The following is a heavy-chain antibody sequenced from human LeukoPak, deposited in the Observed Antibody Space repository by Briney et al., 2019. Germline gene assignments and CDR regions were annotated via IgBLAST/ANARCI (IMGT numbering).Heavy chain of an antibody. J-gene: IGHJ4*02. CDR1: GFTFSSYW. CDR2: ISSSSSYI. D-gene: IGHD3-22*01. CDR3: ARDLRSSGYYAFDY. Sequence: GGSLRLSCEASGFTFSSYWMSWVRQAPGKGLEWVSFISSSSSYIYYADSVKGRFTISRDNAKNSLYLQMNSLRAEDTAVYYCARDLRSSGYYAFDYWGQGTLVTVSS. V-gene: IGHV3-21*01.